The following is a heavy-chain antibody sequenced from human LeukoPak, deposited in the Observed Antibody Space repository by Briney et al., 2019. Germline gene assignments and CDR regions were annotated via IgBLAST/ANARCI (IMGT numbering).Heavy chain of an antibody. Sequence: SETLSLTCTVSGGSISSSSYYWGWIRQPPGKGLEWIGSIYYSGSTYYNPSLKSRVTISVDTSKNQFSLKLSSVTAADTAVYYCARHGAGNNYYYYMDVWDKGTTVTVSS. V-gene: IGHV4-39*01. J-gene: IGHJ6*03. D-gene: IGHD6-19*01. CDR1: GGSISSSSYY. CDR3: ARHGAGNNYYYYMDV. CDR2: IYYSGST.